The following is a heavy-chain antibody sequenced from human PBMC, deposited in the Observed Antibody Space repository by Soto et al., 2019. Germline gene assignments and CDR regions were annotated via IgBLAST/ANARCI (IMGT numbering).Heavy chain of an antibody. J-gene: IGHJ4*01. CDR2: VSAHNGER. Sequence: QVQLVQSGAEVKKPGASVKVCCKASGYTFTNYGINWVRQAPGQGLEWLGWVSAHNGERRYAQRVQARVIMTTDTSTTTAYMELRSLTSDDTAVYYCSRGTSIPASGDYWGQGTLVTVSS. V-gene: IGHV1-18*01. CDR1: GYTFTNYG. CDR3: SRGTSIPASGDY. D-gene: IGHD6-6*01.